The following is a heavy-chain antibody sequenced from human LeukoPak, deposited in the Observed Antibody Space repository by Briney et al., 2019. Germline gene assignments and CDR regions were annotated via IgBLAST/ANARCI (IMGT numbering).Heavy chain of an antibody. CDR1: GDSTSSESYY. V-gene: IGHV4-61*02. Sequence: SETLSLTCTVSGDSTSSESYYWTWIRQPAGKGLEWLGRIYARGSTNYNPSLESRVTISVDTSKNQFSLKLTSVTAADTAVYYCARGHIAVAGMDWFDPWGQGTLVTVSS. J-gene: IGHJ5*02. CDR2: IYARGST. D-gene: IGHD6-19*01. CDR3: ARGHIAVAGMDWFDP.